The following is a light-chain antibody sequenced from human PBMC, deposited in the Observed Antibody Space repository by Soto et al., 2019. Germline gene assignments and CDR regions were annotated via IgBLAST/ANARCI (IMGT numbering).Light chain of an antibody. Sequence: DIQMTQSPSTLSASVGDRVTITCRASQSISSSLAWYQQKPGKAPKVLIYKASSLERGVPSRFSGSGSGTEFTLTISSMQPDDFANYYCQQYNSYWTFGQGTKVEIK. V-gene: IGKV1-5*03. J-gene: IGKJ1*01. CDR1: QSISSS. CDR2: KAS. CDR3: QQYNSYWT.